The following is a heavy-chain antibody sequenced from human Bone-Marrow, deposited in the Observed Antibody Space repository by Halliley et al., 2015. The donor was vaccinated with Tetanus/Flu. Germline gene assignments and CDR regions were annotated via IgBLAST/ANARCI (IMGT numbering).Heavy chain of an antibody. Sequence: TLSLTCSVSGASIGSSYWGWIRQSPGEGLEWIGYIYYSGSTNYNPSLRSRVTILVDTSKSRVSLRLLSVTAADTAVYYCARVGLGISALDYWGQGILVTVSS. V-gene: IGHV4-59*01. CDR2: IYYSGST. J-gene: IGHJ4*02. D-gene: IGHD7-27*01. CDR3: ARVGLGISALDY. CDR1: GASIGSSY.